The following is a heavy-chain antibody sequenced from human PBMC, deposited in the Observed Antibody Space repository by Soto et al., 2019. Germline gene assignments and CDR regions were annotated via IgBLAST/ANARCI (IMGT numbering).Heavy chain of an antibody. CDR2: ISTYNGNT. Sequence: QVHLVQSGAEVKKPGASVKVSCKASGYTFTSYDISWVRQAPGQGLEWMGWISTYNGNTNYAQKLQGRVTMTTDTSTSTAYMELRSLRSDDTAVYYCARGFRVAATRWWFDPWGQGTLVTVSS. CDR3: ARGFRVAATRWWFDP. J-gene: IGHJ5*02. D-gene: IGHD2-15*01. CDR1: GYTFTSYD. V-gene: IGHV1-18*01.